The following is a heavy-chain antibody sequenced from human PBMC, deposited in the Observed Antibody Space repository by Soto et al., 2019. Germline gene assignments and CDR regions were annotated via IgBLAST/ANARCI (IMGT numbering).Heavy chain of an antibody. CDR1: GFSLSTTGMG. V-gene: IGHV2-5*02. J-gene: IGHJ4*02. CDR2: IYWDDGE. Sequence: QITLRESGPTLVKPTQTLTLTCTFSGFSLSTTGMGVGWVRHPPGKALEWLALIYWDDGEQYSPSLNNRLTITKDTSKNQVVLTMTNMDPVDTATYYCAHRIRGWPGFPDWGQGTLVTVSS. CDR3: AHRIRGWPGFPD. D-gene: IGHD6-19*01.